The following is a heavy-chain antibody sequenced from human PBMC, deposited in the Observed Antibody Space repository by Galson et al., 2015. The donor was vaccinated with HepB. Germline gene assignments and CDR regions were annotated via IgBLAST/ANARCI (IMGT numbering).Heavy chain of an antibody. D-gene: IGHD2-21*01. CDR2: ISTNGGRT. V-gene: IGHV3-64D*06. CDR1: GFTFRSYA. Sequence: SLRLSCAASGFTFRSYALHWVRQVPGKGLEYVSVISTNGGRTYYADSGKGRFTISRDNSNNALFLQMSSLRDEDTAVYYCVGHMVVITPAEAFDIWGQGTMVIVSS. J-gene: IGHJ3*02. CDR3: VGHMVVITPAEAFDI.